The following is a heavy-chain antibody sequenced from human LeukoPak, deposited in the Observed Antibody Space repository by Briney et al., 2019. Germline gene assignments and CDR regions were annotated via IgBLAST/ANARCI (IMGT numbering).Heavy chain of an antibody. CDR2: LIPVLDNS. CDR3: ARGLHDRSWYGAH. J-gene: IGHJ4*02. Sequence: VASVKVSCKASGDTFSSYAFNWVRQAPGQGLEWMGRLIPVLDNSNYAPKFQDRVTMTADESTSTVYVELSSLTSEDTAVYYCARGLHDRSWYGAHWGQGTLLSVSS. V-gene: IGHV1-69*11. CDR1: GDTFSSYA. D-gene: IGHD6-13*01.